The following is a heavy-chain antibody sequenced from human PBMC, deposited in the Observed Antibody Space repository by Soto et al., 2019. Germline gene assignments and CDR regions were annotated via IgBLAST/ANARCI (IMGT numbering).Heavy chain of an antibody. J-gene: IGHJ4*02. CDR2: VSYDGNNK. V-gene: IGHV3-30*18. Sequence: QVQLVESGGGVVQPGRSLRLSCEASGFIFGSLGMHWVRQAPGKGLEWVAIVSYDGNNKYYADSVKGRFTISRDNSKNTLSLQMNSLRAEDTAVYYCAKDLSNIGAALDYWGQGTLVTVSS. CDR3: AKDLSNIGAALDY. D-gene: IGHD5-12*01. CDR1: GFIFGSLG.